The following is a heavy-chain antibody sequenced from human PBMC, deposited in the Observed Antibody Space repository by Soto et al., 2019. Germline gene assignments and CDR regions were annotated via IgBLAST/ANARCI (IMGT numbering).Heavy chain of an antibody. CDR2: IYYSGST. CDR1: GGFLSRRSYY. J-gene: IGHJ4*02. Sequence: LETLSLTRTVSGGFLSRRSYYLGRLRPPPGKGLEWIGSIYYSGSTYYNPSLKSRVTISVDTSKNQFSLKLSSVTAADTAVYYCARHEVHSSGFTDYWGQGTLVTVS. CDR3: ARHEVHSSGFTDY. D-gene: IGHD6-19*01. V-gene: IGHV4-39*01.